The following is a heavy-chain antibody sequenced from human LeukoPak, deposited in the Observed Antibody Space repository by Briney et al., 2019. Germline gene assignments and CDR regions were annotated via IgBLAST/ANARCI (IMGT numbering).Heavy chain of an antibody. V-gene: IGHV3-21*01. CDR3: ARDGGPGGYCSSTSCV. Sequence: GGSLRLSCAASGFTFSSYRMNWVRQAPGKGLEGVSSISSSSSYIYYADSVKGRFTISRDNAKNSLYLQMNSLRAEDTAVYYCARDGGPGGYCSSTSCVWGQGTLVTVSS. CDR1: GFTFSSYR. D-gene: IGHD2-2*01. CDR2: ISSSSSYI. J-gene: IGHJ4*02.